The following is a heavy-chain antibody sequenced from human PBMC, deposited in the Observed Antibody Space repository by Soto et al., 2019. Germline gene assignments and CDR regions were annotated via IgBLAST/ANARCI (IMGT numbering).Heavy chain of an antibody. CDR1: GYTFTQHY. J-gene: IGHJ4*02. CDR2: IGPRSGDK. D-gene: IGHD3-22*01. Sequence: ASVKVSCKASGYTFTQHYLHWVRQAPGHGLGWAGNIGPRSGDKTNAQSFHCRLILTRDTSTSAVYLELSSLTSDDTAVYYCARAEYYNDRSGYYPLEYWAQETQVTVSS. CDR3: ARAEYYNDRSGYYPLEY. V-gene: IGHV1-46*01.